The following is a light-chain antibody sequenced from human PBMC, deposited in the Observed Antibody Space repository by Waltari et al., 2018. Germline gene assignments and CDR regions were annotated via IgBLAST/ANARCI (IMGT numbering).Light chain of an antibody. J-gene: IGLJ3*02. CDR2: SNK. Sequence: QSVLTQPPSASGTPGQRVTISCSGSSSNIGSNTVNWYQQLPGTAPKLLIYSNKRRPSGVPDRFSGSKSGTSASLAISGLQSEDEADYYCAAWDESLNGWVFGGGTKLTVL. V-gene: IGLV1-44*01. CDR1: SSNIGSNT. CDR3: AAWDESLNGWV.